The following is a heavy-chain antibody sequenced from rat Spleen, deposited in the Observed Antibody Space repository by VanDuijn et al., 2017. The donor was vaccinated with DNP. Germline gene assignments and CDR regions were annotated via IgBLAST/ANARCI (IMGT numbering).Heavy chain of an antibody. CDR3: ARCEGGYYNFDY. J-gene: IGHJ2*01. V-gene: IGHV5-58*01. CDR2: INPDGDTT. Sequence: EVQLVETGGGLVQPGRSLKLSCVASGFTFSSCWMFWIRQAPGKGLEWVASINPDGDTTYYHDSVKGRFTISRDDARNTLYLQMNSLRSGDTATYYCARCEGGYYNFDYWGQGVMVTVSS. D-gene: IGHD1-11*01. CDR1: GFTFSSCW.